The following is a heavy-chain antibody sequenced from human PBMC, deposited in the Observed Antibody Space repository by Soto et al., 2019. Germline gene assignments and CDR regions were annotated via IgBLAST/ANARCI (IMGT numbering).Heavy chain of an antibody. CDR1: GYKFINHY. V-gene: IGHV1-46*01. CDR3: ARDSSASATSYSFDN. J-gene: IGHJ4*02. CDR2: INPNGGGT. D-gene: IGHD6-25*01. Sequence: ASVKVSCKASGYKFINHYMHWVRQVPRVGLEWMGIINPNGGGTDYSQKFQGRVTMTRDTSANTVHMELSSLRSEDTGVYFCARDSSASATSYSFDNWGQGTLVTVSS.